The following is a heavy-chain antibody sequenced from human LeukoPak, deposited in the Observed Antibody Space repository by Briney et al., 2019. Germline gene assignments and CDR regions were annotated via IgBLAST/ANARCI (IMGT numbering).Heavy chain of an antibody. J-gene: IGHJ4*02. D-gene: IGHD5-12*01. Sequence: PGGSLRLSCAASGFTFSSYAMHWVRQAPGKGLEWVAVISYDGSNKYYADSVKGRFTISRDNSKNTLYLQMNSLRAEDTAVYYCARENSGYDFDYWGQGTLVTVSS. V-gene: IGHV3-30-3*01. CDR2: ISYDGSNK. CDR3: ARENSGYDFDY. CDR1: GFTFSSYA.